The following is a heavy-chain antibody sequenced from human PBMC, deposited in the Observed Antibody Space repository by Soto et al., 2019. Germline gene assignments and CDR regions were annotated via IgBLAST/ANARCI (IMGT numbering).Heavy chain of an antibody. CDR2: IYLDDDK. CDR3: AHSPPINGSRAFDP. D-gene: IGHD6-6*01. Sequence: SGPTLVNPIQPLTLTCTFSGFSLSTSGVGVGWIRQPPGKALEWLALIYLDDDKRYSTTLKSRLTITKDTSKNQVVLTMTNMDPVDTATHYRAHSPPINGSRAFDPWGQGTLGTASA. V-gene: IGHV2-5*02. CDR1: GFSLSTSGVG. J-gene: IGHJ5*02.